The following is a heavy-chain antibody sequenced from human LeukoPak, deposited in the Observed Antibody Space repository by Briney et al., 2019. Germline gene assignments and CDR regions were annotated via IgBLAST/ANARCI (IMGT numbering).Heavy chain of an antibody. D-gene: IGHD2-2*01. CDR2: IDYSGST. V-gene: IGHV4-59*01. CDR1: GGSISTYY. CDR3: ARVYCSSSNCYDYYFDY. J-gene: IGHJ4*02. Sequence: SETLSLTCTVSGGSISTYYWSWIRQPPGKGLEWIGYIDYSGSTNYNPSLKSRVTISVDTSKNQFSLKLSSVTAADTAVYYCARVYCSSSNCYDYYFDYWGQGTLVTVSP.